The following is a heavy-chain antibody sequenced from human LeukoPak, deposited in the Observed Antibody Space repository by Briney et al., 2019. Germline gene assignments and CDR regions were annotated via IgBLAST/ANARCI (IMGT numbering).Heavy chain of an antibody. Sequence: PSETLSLTCTVSGGSINSSSYYWCWNRQPPGKGLEWIGSIYYSGRTIYNPSLRSRVTISVDTSKNQFSLNLSSVTAADTAVYYCARSQDVIAATDYWGQGTLVTVSS. CDR1: GGSINSSSYY. CDR3: ARSQDVIAATDY. V-gene: IGHV4-39*01. D-gene: IGHD6-25*01. CDR2: IYYSGRT. J-gene: IGHJ4*02.